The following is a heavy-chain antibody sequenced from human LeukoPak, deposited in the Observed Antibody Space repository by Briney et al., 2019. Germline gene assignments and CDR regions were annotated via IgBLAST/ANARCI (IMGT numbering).Heavy chain of an antibody. D-gene: IGHD6-19*01. V-gene: IGHV4-59*01. CDR1: GGSISSYY. CDR2: IYYSGST. CDR3: ARGDFRMAWLH. J-gene: IGHJ4*02. Sequence: PSETLSLTCTVSGGSISSYYWSWIRQPPGKGLEWIGYIYYSGSTNYNPSLKSRVTISVDTSKNQFSLKLSSVTAADTAVYYCARGDFRMAWLHWGQGTLVTVSS.